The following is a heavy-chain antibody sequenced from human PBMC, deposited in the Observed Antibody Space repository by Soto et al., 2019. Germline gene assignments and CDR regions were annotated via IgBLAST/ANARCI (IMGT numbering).Heavy chain of an antibody. D-gene: IGHD3-22*01. Sequence: PGGSLRLSCAASGFTFSTYGMHWVRQAPGKGLEWVAVIWYDGNNKYYTDSVKGRFTISRDNSKKTLYLQMNSLRAEDTAVYYCAKDGNYYDSSGYNDYWGQGTLVTVPQ. J-gene: IGHJ4*02. CDR3: AKDGNYYDSSGYNDY. V-gene: IGHV3-30*02. CDR2: IWYDGNNK. CDR1: GFTFSTYG.